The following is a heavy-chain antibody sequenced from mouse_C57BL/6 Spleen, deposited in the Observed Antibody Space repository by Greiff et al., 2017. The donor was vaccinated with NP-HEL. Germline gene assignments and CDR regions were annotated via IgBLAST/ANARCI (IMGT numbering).Heavy chain of an antibody. Sequence: EVNVVESGGGLVKPGGSLKLSCAASGFTFSSYAMSWVRQTPEKRLEWVATISDGGSYTYYPDNVKGRFTISRDNAKNDLYLQMSHLKSEDTAVYYCAREPPFAYWGKGTLVTVSA. CDR2: ISDGGSYT. J-gene: IGHJ3*01. V-gene: IGHV5-4*01. CDR1: GFTFSSYA. D-gene: IGHD6-1*01. CDR3: AREPPFAY.